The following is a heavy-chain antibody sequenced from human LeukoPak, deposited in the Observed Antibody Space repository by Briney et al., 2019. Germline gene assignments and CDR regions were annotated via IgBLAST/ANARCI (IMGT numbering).Heavy chain of an antibody. CDR3: ARDGGYSAFDY. D-gene: IGHD1-26*01. V-gene: IGHV3-7*01. CDR1: GFACSRSW. CDR2: IKEDGGRE. Sequence: AGGSLRLSCAASGFACSRSWMTWIRQAPENGLEFVANIKEDGGRENFASSVKGRFTISRDNAKDSLYLQMNNLRVEDTAVYYCARDGGYSAFDYWGQGALVTVSS. J-gene: IGHJ4*02.